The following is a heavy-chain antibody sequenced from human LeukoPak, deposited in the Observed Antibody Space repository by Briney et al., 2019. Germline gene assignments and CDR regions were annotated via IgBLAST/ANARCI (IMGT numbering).Heavy chain of an antibody. Sequence: ASVKVSCKASGYTYTSYGISWVRQAPGQGLEWMGWISAYNGNTNYAQKLQGRVTMTTDTSTSTAYMELSSLRSDDTAVYYCAREYCSSTSCYPDIWGGGTMVAVSS. V-gene: IGHV1-18*01. D-gene: IGHD2-2*01. CDR1: GYTYTSYG. CDR2: ISAYNGNT. J-gene: IGHJ3*02. CDR3: AREYCSSTSCYPDI.